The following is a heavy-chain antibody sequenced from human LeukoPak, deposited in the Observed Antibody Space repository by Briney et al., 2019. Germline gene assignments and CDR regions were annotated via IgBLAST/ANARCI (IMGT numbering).Heavy chain of an antibody. Sequence: GSLRLSCAASGFTFSSYWMSWVRPAPGKGLEWVANIRQDGSEKYYVDSVKGRFTISRDNAKNSPYLQMNSLRAEDTAVYYCARDHDYVWGSYRYPAFDIWGQGTMVTASS. D-gene: IGHD3-16*02. V-gene: IGHV3-7*01. CDR1: GFTFSSYW. CDR2: IRQDGSEK. J-gene: IGHJ3*02. CDR3: ARDHDYVWGSYRYPAFDI.